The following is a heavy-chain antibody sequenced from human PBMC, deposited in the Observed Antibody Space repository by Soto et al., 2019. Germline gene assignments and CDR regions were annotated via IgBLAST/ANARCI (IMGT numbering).Heavy chain of an antibody. D-gene: IGHD6-13*01. CDR3: AKAWFRAAGTLAGYYFDY. V-gene: IGHV3-23*01. Sequence: EVQLLESGGGLVQPGGSLRLSCAASGFTFSSYAMSWVRQAPGKGLEWVSAMSGSGGSTDYADSVKGRFTISRDNSKHTLYLQMNSLRSEDTAVYYCAKAWFRAAGTLAGYYFDYWGQGTLVTVSS. CDR2: MSGSGGST. CDR1: GFTFSSYA. J-gene: IGHJ4*02.